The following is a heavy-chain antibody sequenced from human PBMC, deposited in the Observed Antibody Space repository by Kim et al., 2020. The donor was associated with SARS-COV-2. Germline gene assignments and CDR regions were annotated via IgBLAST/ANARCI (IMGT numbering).Heavy chain of an antibody. CDR3: AKDSSYDSSGYYYELVAFDI. V-gene: IGHV3-23*01. CDR2: ISGSGGST. J-gene: IGHJ3*02. D-gene: IGHD3-22*01. Sequence: GGSLRLSCAASGFTFSSYAMSWVRQAPGKGLEWVSAISGSGGSTYYADSVKGRFTISRDNSKNTLYLQMNSLRAEDTAVYYCAKDSSYDSSGYYYELVAFDIWGQGTMVTVSS. CDR1: GFTFSSYA.